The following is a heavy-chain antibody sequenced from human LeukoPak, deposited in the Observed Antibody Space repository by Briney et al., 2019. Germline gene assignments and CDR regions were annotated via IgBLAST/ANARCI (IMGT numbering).Heavy chain of an antibody. CDR3: VRLIAVAVYNWFDP. Sequence: PSETLSLTCTVSGGSISSYYWSWIRQPPGKGLEWIGYIYYSGSTNYNPSLKSRVTISVDTSKNQFSLKLSSVTAADTAVYYCVRLIAVAVYNWFDPWGQGTLVTVSS. D-gene: IGHD6-19*01. CDR2: IYYSGST. J-gene: IGHJ5*02. CDR1: GGSISSYY. V-gene: IGHV4-59*01.